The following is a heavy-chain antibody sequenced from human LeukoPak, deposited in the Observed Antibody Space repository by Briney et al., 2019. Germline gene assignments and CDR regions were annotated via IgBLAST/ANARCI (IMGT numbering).Heavy chain of an antibody. CDR1: GYTFTGQF. CDR2: MNPNTGDT. D-gene: IGHD5-12*01. CDR3: ASYPRYMSSPPFDY. V-gene: IGHV1-2*02. Sequence: ASVKVSCKASGYTFTGQFMHWVRQAPGQGLEWMGWMNPNTGDTNSAEIFQGRLAMTRDTTISTAYMELSRLTSDDTAVYYCASYPRYMSSPPFDYWGQGTLVTVFS. J-gene: IGHJ4*02.